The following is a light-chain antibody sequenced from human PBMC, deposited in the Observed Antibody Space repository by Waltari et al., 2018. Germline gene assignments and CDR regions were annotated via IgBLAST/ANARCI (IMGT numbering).Light chain of an antibody. V-gene: IGKV3-15*01. Sequence: EIQMTQSPATLSVSPGERATLSCSSSQSVGSKLAWYQQKPGQAPRLLIYDAYTRATGIPARFTGSVSGTEFTLTISSLQSEDFAVYHCLQYNHWPPWTFGQGTKVEIK. CDR2: DAY. CDR1: QSVGSK. CDR3: LQYNHWPPWT. J-gene: IGKJ1*01.